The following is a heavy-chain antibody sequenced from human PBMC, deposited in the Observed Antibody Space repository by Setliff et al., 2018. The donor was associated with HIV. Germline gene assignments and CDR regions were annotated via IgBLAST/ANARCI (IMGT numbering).Heavy chain of an antibody. Sequence: LSLTCGVYGGSFSGFYWTWIRQPPGKGLEWIGQIDHSGNIHYNVSLKSRVTISVDNPRNTVYLQMTGLRLDDTAVYYCARDSAAWVTELGILGYWGQGTLVTVSS. J-gene: IGHJ4*02. CDR2: IDHSGNI. CDR1: GGSFSGFY. V-gene: IGHV4-34*01. D-gene: IGHD3-3*01. CDR3: ARDSAAWVTELGILGY.